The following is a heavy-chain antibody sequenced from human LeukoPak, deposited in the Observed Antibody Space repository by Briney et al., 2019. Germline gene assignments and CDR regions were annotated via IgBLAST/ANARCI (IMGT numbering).Heavy chain of an antibody. D-gene: IGHD5-18*01. CDR1: GYTFTSNY. J-gene: IGHJ4*02. CDR2: IYPRDGST. Sequence: SVKVSCKASGYTFTSNYIHWVRQAPGQGLEWMGMIYPRDGSTSYAQKFQGRVTITRDTSASTAYMELSSLRSEDTAVYYCARASYGYKGFDYWGQGTLVTVSS. V-gene: IGHV1-46*01. CDR3: ARASYGYKGFDY.